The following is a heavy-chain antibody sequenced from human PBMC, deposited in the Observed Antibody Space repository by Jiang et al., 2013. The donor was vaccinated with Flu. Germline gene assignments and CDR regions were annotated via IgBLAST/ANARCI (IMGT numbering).Heavy chain of an antibody. CDR1: GGSFSGYY. CDR3: ARGRIQLFDY. J-gene: IGHJ4*02. V-gene: IGHV4-34*01. Sequence: LLKPSETLSLTCAVYGGSFSGYYWSWIRQPPGKGLEWIGEINHSGSTNYNPSLKSRVTISVDTSKNQFSLKLSSVTAADTAVYYCARGRIQLFDYWGQGTLVTVSS. D-gene: IGHD5-18*01. CDR2: INHSGST.